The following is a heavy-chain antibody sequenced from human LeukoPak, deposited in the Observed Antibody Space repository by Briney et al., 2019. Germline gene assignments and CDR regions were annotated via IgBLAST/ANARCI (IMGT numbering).Heavy chain of an antibody. CDR2: IWYDGGKI. CDR3: ARGGSGSYYYYYYYMDV. Sequence: GGSLRLSCAPSGFTFSSHAMHWVRQAPGEGLEWVALIWYDGGKIYYADSVKGRFTISRDNSKNTLYLQMNSLRAEDTAVYYCARGGSGSYYYYYYYMDVWGKGPTVTVSS. CDR1: GFTFSSHA. J-gene: IGHJ6*03. D-gene: IGHD1-26*01. V-gene: IGHV3-30-3*01.